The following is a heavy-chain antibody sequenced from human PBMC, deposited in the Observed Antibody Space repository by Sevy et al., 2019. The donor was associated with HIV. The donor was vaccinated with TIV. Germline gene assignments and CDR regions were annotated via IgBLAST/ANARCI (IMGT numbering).Heavy chain of an antibody. D-gene: IGHD1-26*01. Sequence: GGSLRLSCAASGLSFSSYWMSWVRQAPGKGLEWVANIKEDGSVKYYVDSVKGRFIISRDNAKNSLYLQMNSLRAEDTAVYYCARGGATTDYWGQGTLVTVSS. CDR2: IKEDGSVK. CDR1: GLSFSSYW. V-gene: IGHV3-7*01. CDR3: ARGGATTDY. J-gene: IGHJ4*02.